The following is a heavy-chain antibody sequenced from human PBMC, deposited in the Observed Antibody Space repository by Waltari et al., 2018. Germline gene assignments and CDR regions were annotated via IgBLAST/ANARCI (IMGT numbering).Heavy chain of an antibody. V-gene: IGHV1-2*04. CDR2: INPNSGGT. Sequence: QVQLVQSGAEVKKPGASVTVSCKASGYTFTGYYMHWVRQAPGQGLEWMGWINPNSGGTNYAQKFQGWVTMTRDTSISTAYMELSRLRSDDTAVYYCARDLYSSGKFYGMDVWGQGTTVTVSS. D-gene: IGHD6-19*01. CDR1: GYTFTGYY. J-gene: IGHJ6*02. CDR3: ARDLYSSGKFYGMDV.